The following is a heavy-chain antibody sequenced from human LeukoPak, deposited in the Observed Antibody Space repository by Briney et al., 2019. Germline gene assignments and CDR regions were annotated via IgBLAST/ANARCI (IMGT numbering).Heavy chain of an antibody. V-gene: IGHV1-69*13. CDR3: AREGYSNGWYRY. J-gene: IGHJ4*02. D-gene: IGHD6-19*01. Sequence: SVKVSCKASGGTFSSFAINWVRQAPGQGLEWMGGIIPILVTPNYAQKFQGRVTITADESTSTAHMELSSLRSEDTAVYYCAREGYSNGWYRYWGQGTLVTVSS. CDR2: IIPILVTP. CDR1: GGTFSSFA.